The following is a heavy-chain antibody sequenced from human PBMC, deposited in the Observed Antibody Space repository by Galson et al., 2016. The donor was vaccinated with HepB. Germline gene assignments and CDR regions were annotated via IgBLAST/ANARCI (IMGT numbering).Heavy chain of an antibody. CDR2: INPSGGST. D-gene: IGHD6-19*01. Sequence: SVKVSCKASGYTFTSYYVHWVRRAPGQGLEWMGMINPSGGSTTYAQKFQDRVTLTRDTSTSTVYMQLSSLKSEDTAMYYSARDNTGWYEGDYWGQGTLVTVS. J-gene: IGHJ4*02. CDR3: ARDNTGWYEGDY. V-gene: IGHV1-46*01. CDR1: GYTFTSYY.